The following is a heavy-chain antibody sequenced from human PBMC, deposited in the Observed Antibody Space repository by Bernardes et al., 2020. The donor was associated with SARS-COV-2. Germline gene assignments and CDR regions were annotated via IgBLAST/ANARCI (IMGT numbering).Heavy chain of an antibody. CDR1: GYTFINNW. CDR3: ARRQTNCTGGRCFSGGMDV. J-gene: IGHJ6*02. V-gene: IGHV5-51*01. D-gene: IGHD2-15*01. CDR2: IYPGDSDT. Sequence: GGSLILSCKASGYTFINNWIAWVRQRPGKGLEWMGTIYPGDSDTRYSPSFQGQVTVSADKSINTAYLHWSSLKASDTAIYYCARRQTNCTGGRCFSGGMDVWGQGTTVTVSS.